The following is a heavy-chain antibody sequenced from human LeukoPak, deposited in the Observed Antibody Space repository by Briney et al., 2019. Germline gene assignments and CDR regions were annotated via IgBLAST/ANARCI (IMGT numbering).Heavy chain of an antibody. CDR2: IIPIFGTA. V-gene: IGHV1-69*06. D-gene: IGHD3-10*01. CDR1: GGTFSSYA. J-gene: IGHJ4*02. CDR3: ARDPVGLWFGEFDY. Sequence: GASVKVSCKASGGTFSSYAISWVRQAPGQGLEWMGGIIPIFGTANYAQKFQGRVTITADKSTSTAYMELSSLRSEDTAVYYCARDPVGLWFGEFDYWGQGILVTVSS.